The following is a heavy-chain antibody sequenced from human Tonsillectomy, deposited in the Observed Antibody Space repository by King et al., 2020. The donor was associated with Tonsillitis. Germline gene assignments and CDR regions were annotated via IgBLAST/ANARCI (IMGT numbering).Heavy chain of an antibody. J-gene: IGHJ4*02. V-gene: IGHV3-30-3*01. CDR2: ILYDGSNK. D-gene: IGHD3-10*01. Sequence: VQLVESGGGVVQPGRSLRLSCAASGFTFSSYALHWVRQAPGKGLEWVAVILYDGSNKYYADSVKGQFTISRDNSKNTLYLQMNSLRAEDTAVYYCARDGGEYYFDYWGQGTLVTVSS. CDR1: GFTFSSYA. CDR3: ARDGGEYYFDY.